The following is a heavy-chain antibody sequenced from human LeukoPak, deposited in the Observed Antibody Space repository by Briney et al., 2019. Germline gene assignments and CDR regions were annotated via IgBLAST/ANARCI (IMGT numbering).Heavy chain of an antibody. D-gene: IGHD6-19*01. CDR2: IYYSGST. Sequence: KASETLSLTXTVSGGSISSGDYYWSWIRQPPGKGLEWIGYIYYSGSTYYNPSLKSRVTISVDTSKNQFSLKLSSVTAADTAVYYCASSIAVAGLSWFDPWGQGTLVTVSS. CDR1: GGSISSGDYY. J-gene: IGHJ5*02. V-gene: IGHV4-30-4*08. CDR3: ASSIAVAGLSWFDP.